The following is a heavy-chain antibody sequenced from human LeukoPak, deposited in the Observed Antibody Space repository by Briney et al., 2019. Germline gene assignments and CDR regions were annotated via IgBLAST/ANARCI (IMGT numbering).Heavy chain of an antibody. CDR3: ARDLLNDEGSSYFFDQ. D-gene: IGHD2-2*01. J-gene: IGHJ4*02. CDR2: ISKSSDRI. Sequence: GGSLRLSCAASGFTFSSYSMNGVRHAPGKGVEGGSHISKSSDRIYHADSVKGRFTISRDNAKNSLYLQMDSLRAEDTAVYYCARDLLNDEGSSYFFDQWGQGTLVTVSS. V-gene: IGHV3-48*04. CDR1: GFTFSSYS.